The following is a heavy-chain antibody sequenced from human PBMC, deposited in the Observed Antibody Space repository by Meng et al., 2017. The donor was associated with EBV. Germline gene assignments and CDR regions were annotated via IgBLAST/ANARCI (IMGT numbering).Heavy chain of an antibody. CDR2: LIPMSGAP. Sequence: QVQLEQSGAEGKNPGSQVKVACRTSGGTFRSDAVSWVRQAPGQGLEWMGGLIPMSGAPHYAQKFQDRVTIIADESTSTHSMELNNLRFEDTAMYYCASESGRGFTPDYWGQGTLVTVSS. CDR1: GGTFRSDA. J-gene: IGHJ4*02. V-gene: IGHV1-69*01. D-gene: IGHD3-10*01. CDR3: ASESGRGFTPDY.